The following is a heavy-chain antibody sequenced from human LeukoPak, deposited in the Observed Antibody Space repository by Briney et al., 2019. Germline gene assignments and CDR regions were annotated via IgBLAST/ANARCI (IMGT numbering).Heavy chain of an antibody. J-gene: IGHJ4*02. V-gene: IGHV3-48*04. CDR3: ARGHLVPIDY. CDR2: ISGSGSTI. Sequence: GGSLRLSCAASGFTFSSYGMHWVRQAPGKGLEWVSYISGSGSTINYADSVKGRFIISRDNAKNSLYLQMNSLRADDTAVYYCARGHLVPIDYWGQGTLVTVSS. D-gene: IGHD6-13*01. CDR1: GFTFSSYG.